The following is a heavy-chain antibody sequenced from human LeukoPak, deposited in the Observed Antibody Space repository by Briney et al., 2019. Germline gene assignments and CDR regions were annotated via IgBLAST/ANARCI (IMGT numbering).Heavy chain of an antibody. Sequence: ASVKVSCKASGYTFTSYGISWVRQAPGQGLEWMGWISAYNGNTNYAQKLQGRVTMTTDTSTSTAYMELRSLRSDDTAAYYCAVFMITFGGVITGAFDIWGQGTMVTVSS. CDR3: AVFMITFGGVITGAFDI. CDR1: GYTFTSYG. D-gene: IGHD3-16*01. J-gene: IGHJ3*02. CDR2: ISAYNGNT. V-gene: IGHV1-18*01.